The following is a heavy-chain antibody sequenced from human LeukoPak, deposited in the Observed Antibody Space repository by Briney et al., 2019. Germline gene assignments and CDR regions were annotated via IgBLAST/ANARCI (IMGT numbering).Heavy chain of an antibody. CDR1: GFTFSNAW. Sequence: GGSLRLSCAASGFTFSNAWMSWVRQAPGKGLEWVGRIKSKTDGGTTDYAAPVKGRFTISRDDSKNTLYLQMNSLKTEDTAVYYCPTLPRLVIAPFDYWGQGTLVTVSS. V-gene: IGHV3-15*01. J-gene: IGHJ4*02. CDR2: IKSKTDGGTT. D-gene: IGHD3-9*01. CDR3: PTLPRLVIAPFDY.